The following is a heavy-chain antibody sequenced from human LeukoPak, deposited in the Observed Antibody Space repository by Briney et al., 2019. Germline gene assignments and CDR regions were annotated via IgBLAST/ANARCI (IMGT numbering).Heavy chain of an antibody. CDR1: GYTFTDFY. CDR2: ITPNSGGT. J-gene: IGHJ3*02. D-gene: IGHD1-1*01. V-gene: IGHV1-2*02. CDR3: ARVASTTRRHDAFDI. Sequence: ASVKVSCKASGYTFTDFYIHWMRQAPGQGLEWMGWITPNSGGTIYGQKFQGRVTLTRDTSTSTAYTELSRLRSDDTAVYYCARVASTTRRHDAFDIWGQGTMVTISS.